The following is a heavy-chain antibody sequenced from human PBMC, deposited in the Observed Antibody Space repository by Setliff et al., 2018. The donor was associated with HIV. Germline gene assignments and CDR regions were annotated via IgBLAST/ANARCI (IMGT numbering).Heavy chain of an antibody. CDR3: ARGARLLAGYSDRWDYYYMAV. J-gene: IGHJ6*03. CDR1: GGSISSSSSY. D-gene: IGHD6-13*01. V-gene: IGHV4-39*01. Sequence: PSETLSLTCTVSGGSISSSSSYWGWIRQPPGRGLEWIGSVSYSGSTYYNPSLKSRVTISVDTSKNQFSLRLSSVTAADTAVYYCARGARLLAGYSDRWDYYYMAVWGKGTTVTVSS. CDR2: VSYSGST.